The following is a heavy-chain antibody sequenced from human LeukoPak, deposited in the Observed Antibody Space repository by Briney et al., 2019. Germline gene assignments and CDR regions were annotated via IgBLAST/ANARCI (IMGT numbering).Heavy chain of an antibody. CDR1: GYTFTSYG. CDR2: ISAYNGNT. V-gene: IGHV1-18*01. CDR3: ARLTYYDFWSGYNYAFDI. J-gene: IGHJ3*02. Sequence: GASVKVSCKASGYTFTSYGISWVRQAPGQGREWMGWISAYNGNTNYAQKLQGRVTMTTDTSTSTAYMELRSLRSDDTAVYYCARLTYYDFWSGYNYAFDIWGQGTMVTVSS. D-gene: IGHD3-3*01.